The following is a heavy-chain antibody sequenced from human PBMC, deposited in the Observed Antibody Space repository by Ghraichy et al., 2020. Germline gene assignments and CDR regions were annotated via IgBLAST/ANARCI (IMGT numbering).Heavy chain of an antibody. J-gene: IGHJ4*02. Sequence: GSLSLICTVSGGSISSYYWSWIRQPPGKGLEWIGSIYTSESTNYNPSLKSQITISIDTSKSQFSLNLSSVTAADTAVYYCARHGGFSSSAFDYWGQGTLVTVSS. D-gene: IGHD6-6*01. V-gene: IGHV4-4*09. CDR1: GGSISSYY. CDR3: ARHGGFSSSAFDY. CDR2: IYTSEST.